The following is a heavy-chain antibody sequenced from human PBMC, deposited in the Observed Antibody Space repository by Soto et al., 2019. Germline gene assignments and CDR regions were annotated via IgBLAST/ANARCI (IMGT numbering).Heavy chain of an antibody. CDR3: ARDLKVAGTNSFYYYGMDV. J-gene: IGHJ6*02. D-gene: IGHD6-19*01. V-gene: IGHV3-21*01. Sequence: GGSLRLSCADSGVTFSNYTMNWVRQAPGKGLEWVSSISRSSRNIYYADSLRGRFTISRDNAKNALYLQMNSLRAEDTAVYYCARDLKVAGTNSFYYYGMDVWGQGTTVTVSS. CDR2: ISRSSRNI. CDR1: GVTFSNYT.